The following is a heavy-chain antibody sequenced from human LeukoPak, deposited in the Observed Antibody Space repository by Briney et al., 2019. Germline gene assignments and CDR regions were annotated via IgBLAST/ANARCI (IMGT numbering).Heavy chain of an antibody. CDR1: GFTFSSYE. CDR2: ISSSSSYI. V-gene: IGHV3-21*01. CDR3: ARGRSRGSSGWYDWFDP. D-gene: IGHD6-19*01. J-gene: IGHJ5*02. Sequence: GGSLRLSCAASGFTFSSYEMNWVRQAPGKGLEWVSCISSSSSYIYYADSVKGRFTISRDNAKNSLYLQMNSLRAEDTAVYYCARGRSRGSSGWYDWFDPWGQGTLVTVSS.